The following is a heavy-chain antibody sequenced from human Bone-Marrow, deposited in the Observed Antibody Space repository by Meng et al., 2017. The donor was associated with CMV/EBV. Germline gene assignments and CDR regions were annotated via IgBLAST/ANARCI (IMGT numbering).Heavy chain of an antibody. CDR1: WCSLSTSGGG. CDR3: AHSRHPSRGWPFDY. CDR2: ICWSDDK. V-gene: IGHV2-5*01. D-gene: IGHD6-19*01. J-gene: IGHJ4*02. Sequence: SWCSLSTSGGGVGWLRQPPGKALECLALICWSDDKRYSPSLKSRLTITKDTSKNQVVLKTTNLDPVDTATYYCAHSRHPSRGWPFDYWGQGTLVTVSS.